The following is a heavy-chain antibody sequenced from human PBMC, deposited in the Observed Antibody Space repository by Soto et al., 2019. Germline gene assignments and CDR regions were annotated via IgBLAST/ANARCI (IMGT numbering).Heavy chain of an antibody. Sequence: VSVKVSCKASGYTFTGYYMHWVRQAPGQGLEWMGWINPNSGGTNYAQKFQGRVTMTRDTSISTAYMELSRLRSDDTAVYYCARARGDHYDFWSGYYYYYYYGMDVWGQGTTVTVSS. CDR2: INPNSGGT. D-gene: IGHD3-3*01. V-gene: IGHV1-2*02. J-gene: IGHJ6*02. CDR1: GYTFTGYY. CDR3: ARARGDHYDFWSGYYYYYYYGMDV.